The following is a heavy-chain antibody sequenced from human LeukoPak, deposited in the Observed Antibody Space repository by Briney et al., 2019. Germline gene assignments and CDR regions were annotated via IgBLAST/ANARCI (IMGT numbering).Heavy chain of an antibody. CDR2: INPNSGGT. V-gene: IGHV1-2*02. Sequence: VASVKVSCKASGYTFTGYYMHWVRQAPGQGLEWMGWINPNSGGTNYAQKFQGRVTMTRDTSISTAYMEPSRLRSDDTAVYYCAREILTSGGAVAGTDYWGQGTLVTVSS. J-gene: IGHJ4*02. D-gene: IGHD6-19*01. CDR1: GYTFTGYY. CDR3: AREILTSGGAVAGTDY.